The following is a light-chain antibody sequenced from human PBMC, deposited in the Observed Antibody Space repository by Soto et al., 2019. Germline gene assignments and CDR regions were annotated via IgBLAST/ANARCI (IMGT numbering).Light chain of an antibody. J-gene: IGLJ1*01. Sequence: QSALTQPASVSGSPGQSITISCTRTSSDVGGYHYVSWYQQYPGKAPKVMIYDVSNRPSGVSNRFSGSKSGTTASLTISGLQAEDEADYYCSSYTSSSTYVFGTGTKLTVL. CDR2: DVS. V-gene: IGLV2-14*01. CDR1: SSDVGGYHY. CDR3: SSYTSSSTYV.